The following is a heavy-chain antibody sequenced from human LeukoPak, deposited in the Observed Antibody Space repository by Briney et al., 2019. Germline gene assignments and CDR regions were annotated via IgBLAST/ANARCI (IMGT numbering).Heavy chain of an antibody. CDR3: VRSRVRGDPFDP. Sequence: GGSLRLSCATSGFTFEDYGMHWVRHVPGKGLEWVSGLSSDSNHIDYADSVKGRFTISRDNANNYLYLQMNSLRPEDTGLYYCVRSRVRGDPFDPWGQGTLVTVSS. CDR1: GFTFEDYG. CDR2: LSSDSNHI. J-gene: IGHJ5*02. D-gene: IGHD3-10*01. V-gene: IGHV3-9*01.